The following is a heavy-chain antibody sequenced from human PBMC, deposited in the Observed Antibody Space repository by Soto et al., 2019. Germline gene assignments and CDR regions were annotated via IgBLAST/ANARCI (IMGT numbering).Heavy chain of an antibody. CDR3: ASLAPGGSGGGGDY. CDR1: GDSVSSISAA. J-gene: IGHJ4*02. V-gene: IGHV6-1*01. CDR2: TYYRSKWYN. D-gene: IGHD6-19*01. Sequence: SQTLSLTCAISGDSVSSISAAWNWIRQSPSRGLEWLGRTYYRSKWYNDYAVSVKSRITINPDTSKNHLSLQLKSVTPEDTALYYCASLAPGGSGGGGDYWGQGTLVTVSS.